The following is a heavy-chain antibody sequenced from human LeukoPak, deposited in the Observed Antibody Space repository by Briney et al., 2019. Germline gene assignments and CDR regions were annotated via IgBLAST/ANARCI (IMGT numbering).Heavy chain of an antibody. CDR1: GFTFGSYG. V-gene: IGHV3-30*02. CDR2: IRYDGSNK. D-gene: IGHD2-15*01. Sequence: GGSLRLSCAASGFTFGSYGMHWVRHAPGRGLEWVALIRYDGSNKYYADSVKGRFTISRDNSKNTLYLQMNSLRAEDTAVYYCTRNLGYCTGGGCYADYWGQGTLVIVSS. J-gene: IGHJ4*02. CDR3: TRNLGYCTGGGCYADY.